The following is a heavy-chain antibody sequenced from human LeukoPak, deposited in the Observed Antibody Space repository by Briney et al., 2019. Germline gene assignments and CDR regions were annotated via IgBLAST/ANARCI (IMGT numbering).Heavy chain of an antibody. D-gene: IGHD3-10*01. CDR3: ARGGWFGELSGAYYMDV. CDR1: GFTFSNYG. CDR2: ISDSGSST. Sequence: GGSLRLSCAASGFTFSNYGMAWVRPVPGKGLEWVSAISDSGSSTYYADSVKGRFTISRDNSKNTLYLQMNSLRAEDTAVYYCARGGWFGELSGAYYMDVWGKGTTVTVSS. V-gene: IGHV3-23*01. J-gene: IGHJ6*03.